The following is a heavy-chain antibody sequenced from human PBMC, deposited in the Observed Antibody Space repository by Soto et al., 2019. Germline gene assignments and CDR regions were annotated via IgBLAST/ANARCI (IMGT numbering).Heavy chain of an antibody. D-gene: IGHD4-4*01. J-gene: IGHJ5*02. V-gene: IGHV4-30-2*01. CDR1: GGSISSGGYS. Sequence: QLQLQESGSGLVKPSQTLSLTCAVSGGSISSGGYSWSWIRQPPGKGLEWIEYIYHSGSTYYNPSLRSRVTISVDRSKNQFSVKLSSVTAADTAVYYCDRGFNSNSTWFDPWGQGTLVTVSS. CDR3: DRGFNSNSTWFDP. CDR2: IYHSGST.